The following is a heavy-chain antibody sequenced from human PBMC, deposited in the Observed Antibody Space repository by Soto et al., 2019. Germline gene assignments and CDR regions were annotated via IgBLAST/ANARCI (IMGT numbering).Heavy chain of an antibody. D-gene: IGHD2-8*01. CDR2: INPRSCGT. V-gene: IGHV1-2*04. CDR3: ARGDSTDCSNGVCSFFYNHDMDV. Sequence: GASVKVSCKASGYSFTDYHIHWVRQAPGQGLEWLGRINPRSCGTSTAQKFQGWVTMTTDTSISTASMELTRLTSDDTAIYYCARGDSTDCSNGVCSFFYNHDMDVWGQGTTVTVSS. CDR1: GYSFTDYH. J-gene: IGHJ6*02.